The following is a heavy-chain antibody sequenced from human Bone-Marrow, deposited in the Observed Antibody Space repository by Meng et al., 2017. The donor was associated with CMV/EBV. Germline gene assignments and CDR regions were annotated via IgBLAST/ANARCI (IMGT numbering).Heavy chain of an antibody. CDR1: GGSISSSSYY. Sequence: SETLSLTCTVSGGSISSSSYYWGWIRQPPGKGLEWIGSIYYSGSTYYNPSLKSRVTISVDTSKNQFSLKLSSVTAADTAVYYCARMDYYGSGNDYWGQGTLVTVSS. V-gene: IGHV4-39*07. D-gene: IGHD3-10*01. CDR3: ARMDYYGSGNDY. J-gene: IGHJ4*02. CDR2: IYYSGST.